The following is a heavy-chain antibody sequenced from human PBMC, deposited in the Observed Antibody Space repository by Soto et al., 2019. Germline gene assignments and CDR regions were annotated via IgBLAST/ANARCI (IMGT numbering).Heavy chain of an antibody. V-gene: IGHV3-21*01. CDR1: GFTSSSYS. D-gene: IGHD2-15*01. CDR2: ISSSSSYI. Sequence: GGSLRLSCAASGFTSSSYSMNWVRQAPGKGLEWVSSISSSSSYIYYADSVKGRFTISRDNAKNSLYLQMNSLRAEDTAVYYCASLPRIFCSGGSCYFNDAFDIWGQGTMVTVSS. J-gene: IGHJ3*02. CDR3: ASLPRIFCSGGSCYFNDAFDI.